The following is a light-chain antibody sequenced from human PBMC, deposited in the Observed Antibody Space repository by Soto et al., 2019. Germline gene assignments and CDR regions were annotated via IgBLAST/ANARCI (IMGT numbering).Light chain of an antibody. CDR3: QQYNSYSVT. Sequence: DIQMTQSPTTLSASVGDRVTITCRASQSIRTCLAWYQHKPGKAPKLLIYDASSLASGVPSRFSGSGSGTEFTLTSSSLQPDDFATYYCQQYNSYSVTFGQGTRLEIK. CDR1: QSIRTC. V-gene: IGKV1-5*01. CDR2: DAS. J-gene: IGKJ5*01.